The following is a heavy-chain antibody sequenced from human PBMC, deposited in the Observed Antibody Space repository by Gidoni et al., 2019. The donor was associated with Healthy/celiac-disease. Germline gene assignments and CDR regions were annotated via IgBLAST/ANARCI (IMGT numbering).Heavy chain of an antibody. CDR1: GYTFTSSG. V-gene: IGHV1-18*01. D-gene: IGHD2-2*01. Sequence: QVQLVQSGAEVKKPGASVKVSCKASGYTFTSSGLSWVRQAPGQGLEWMGWISAYNGNTNYAQKLQGRVTMTTDTSTSTAYMELRSLRSDDTAVYYCARASPGYCSSTSCLRAFDYWGQGTLVTVSS. CDR3: ARASPGYCSSTSCLRAFDY. CDR2: ISAYNGNT. J-gene: IGHJ4*02.